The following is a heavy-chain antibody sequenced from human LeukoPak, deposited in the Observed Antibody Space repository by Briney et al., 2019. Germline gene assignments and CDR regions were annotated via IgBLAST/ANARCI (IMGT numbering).Heavy chain of an antibody. J-gene: IGHJ5*02. CDR3: ACQSGIAVAGTTVLGFDR. CDR2: IYPGDSDT. Sequence: GESLKISCKGSGYRFTSYWIGWVRQMPGKGLEWMGIIYPGDSDTRYSPSFQGQVTISADKSISTAYLQWSSLKASDTAMYNCACQSGIAVAGTTVLGFDRWGEGTLVTVSS. V-gene: IGHV5-51*01. CDR1: GYRFTSYW. D-gene: IGHD6-19*01.